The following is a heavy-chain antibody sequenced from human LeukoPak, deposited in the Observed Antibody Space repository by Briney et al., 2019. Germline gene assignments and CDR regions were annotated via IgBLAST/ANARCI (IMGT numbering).Heavy chain of an antibody. Sequence: PGGSLRLSCAASGFTFSSYAMSWVRQAPGKGLEWVSGISGSGDDTYYADSVKGRFTISRDNSKNTLYLQMNSLRAEDTAVYYCAKVGARPPNDFDYWGQGTLVTVSS. CDR2: ISGSGDDT. CDR3: AKVGARPPNDFDY. J-gene: IGHJ4*02. V-gene: IGHV3-23*01. CDR1: GFTFSSYA. D-gene: IGHD6-6*01.